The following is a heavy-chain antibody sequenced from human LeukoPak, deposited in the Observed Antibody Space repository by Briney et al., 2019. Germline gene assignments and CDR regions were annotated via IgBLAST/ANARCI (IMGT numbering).Heavy chain of an antibody. D-gene: IGHD3-22*01. CDR1: GGSFSGYY. CDR2: INHSGST. CDR3: ARIVGLPYNWFDP. Sequence: SETLSLTCAVYGGSFSGYYWSWIRQPPGKGLEWIGEINHSGSTNYNPSLKSRVTISVDTSKNQFSLKLSSVTAADTAVYYCARIVGLPYNWFDPWGQGTLVTVSS. V-gene: IGHV4-34*01. J-gene: IGHJ5*02.